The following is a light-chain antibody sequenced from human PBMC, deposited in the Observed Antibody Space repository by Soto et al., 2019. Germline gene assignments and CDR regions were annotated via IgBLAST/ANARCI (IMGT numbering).Light chain of an antibody. J-gene: IGKJ4*01. CDR1: QSVSSY. CDR3: QQRSSWPLT. V-gene: IGKV3-11*01. CDR2: DAS. Sequence: EIVLTQSPATLSLSPGERATLSCRASQSVSSYLGWYQQRPGQAPRLLIYDASNRATGIPARFSGSGSGTDFTLTISALEPEDFAVYYCQQRSSWPLTFGGGTNVEIK.